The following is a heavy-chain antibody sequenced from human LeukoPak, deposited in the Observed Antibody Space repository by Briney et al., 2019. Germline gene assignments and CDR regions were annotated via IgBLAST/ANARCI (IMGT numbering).Heavy chain of an antibody. CDR3: ARGTTVVDYNWFDP. D-gene: IGHD4-23*01. V-gene: IGHV4-4*07. CDR1: GGSISSYY. Sequence: SETLSLTCTLSGGSISSYYWSWIRQPAGKGLEWIGRIYTSGGTNYNPSLKSRVTMSVDTSKNLFSLKLSSVTAADTAVYYCARGTTVVDYNWFDPWGQGTLVTVSS. CDR2: IYTSGGT. J-gene: IGHJ5*02.